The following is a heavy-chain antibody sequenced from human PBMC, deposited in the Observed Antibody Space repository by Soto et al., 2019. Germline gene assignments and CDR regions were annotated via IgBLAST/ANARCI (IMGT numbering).Heavy chain of an antibody. J-gene: IGHJ5*02. V-gene: IGHV4-31*03. CDR2: IYYSGST. D-gene: IGHD3-3*01. CDR1: GGSISIGGYY. CDR3: ARGRAGFPRSGRSDNWFAP. Sequence: SETLSLTCTVSGGSISIGGYYLSWIRQHPGKGLEWIAYIYYSGSTYYNPSLKSRVTISVDTSKNQFSLKLSSVTAADTAVYYCARGRAGFPRSGRSDNWFAPLGQRIMGXV.